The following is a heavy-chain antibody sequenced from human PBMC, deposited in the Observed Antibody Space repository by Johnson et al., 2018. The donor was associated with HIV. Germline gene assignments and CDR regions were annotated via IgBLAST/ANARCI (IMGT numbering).Heavy chain of an antibody. J-gene: IGHJ3*01. Sequence: LQVLESGGGLVQPGGSLRLSCAASGFTFSSYDMNWVRQAPGKGLEWVSGIPGINDSGQYADSVKGRFTISRDNSKNTLYLQMNSLRAEDTAVYYCAKGIMNWDDDAFDVWGLGTMVTVSS. CDR2: IPGINDSG. CDR1: GFTFSSYD. V-gene: IGHV3-23*01. CDR3: AKGIMNWDDDAFDV. D-gene: IGHD1-1*01.